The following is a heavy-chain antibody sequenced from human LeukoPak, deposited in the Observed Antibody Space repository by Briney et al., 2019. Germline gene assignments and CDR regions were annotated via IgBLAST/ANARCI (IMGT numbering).Heavy chain of an antibody. CDR2: IYSGGNT. J-gene: IGHJ4*02. CDR3: ARDSGYRVDY. Sequence: PGGSLTLSCAASGFIVSSNYMSWVRQAPGKGLEWVSVIYSGGNTYYADSVKGRFTISRDNSKNTLYLQMNSLRAEDTAVYYCARDSGYRVDYWGQGTLVTVSS. CDR1: GFIVSSNY. V-gene: IGHV3-53*01. D-gene: IGHD1-1*01.